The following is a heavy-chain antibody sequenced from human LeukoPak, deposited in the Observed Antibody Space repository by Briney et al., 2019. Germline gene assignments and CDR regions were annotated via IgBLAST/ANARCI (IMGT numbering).Heavy chain of an antibody. J-gene: IGHJ3*02. CDR2: ISSSGSTI. CDR1: GFTFRSNE. D-gene: IGHD6-19*01. V-gene: IGHV3-48*03. Sequence: QPGGSLRLSCAVSGFTFRSNEMNWVRQAPGKGLEWLSYISSSGSTIHYVDSVKGRFTISRDNAKNSLLLQMNSLRAEDTAVYYCASGVHYTSGWIDIWGQGTMVTVSS. CDR3: ASGVHYTSGWIDI.